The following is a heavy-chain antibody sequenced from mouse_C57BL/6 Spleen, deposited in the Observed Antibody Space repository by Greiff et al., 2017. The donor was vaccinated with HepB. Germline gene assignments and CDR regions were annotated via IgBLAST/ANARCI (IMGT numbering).Heavy chain of an antibody. CDR1: GFTFSSYA. Sequence: EVKVVESGGGLVKPGGSLKLSCAASGFTFSSYAMSWVRQTPEKRLEWVATISDGGSYTYYPDNVKGRFTISRDNAKNNLYLQMSHLKSEDTAMYYCARGPTMVTTGAFAYWGQGTLVTVSA. V-gene: IGHV5-4*03. D-gene: IGHD2-9*01. CDR3: ARGPTMVTTGAFAY. CDR2: ISDGGSYT. J-gene: IGHJ3*01.